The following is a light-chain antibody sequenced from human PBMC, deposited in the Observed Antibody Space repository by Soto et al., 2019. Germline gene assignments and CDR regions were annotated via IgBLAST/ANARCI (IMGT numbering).Light chain of an antibody. Sequence: EIVLTQSPATLSLSPGERATLSCRASQSVSSYLAWYQQKPGQAPRLLIDDTSKRATVIQARFSGSGSGTDFTLTNIILQPQDFAVYHCQRRTNLPRAFTVGPGTKVDIK. CDR1: QSVSSY. J-gene: IGKJ3*01. CDR2: DTS. V-gene: IGKV3-11*01. CDR3: QRRTNLPRAFT.